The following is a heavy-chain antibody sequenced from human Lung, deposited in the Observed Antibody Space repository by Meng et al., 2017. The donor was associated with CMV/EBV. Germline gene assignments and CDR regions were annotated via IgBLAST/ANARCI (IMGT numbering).Heavy chain of an antibody. V-gene: IGHV3-30*02. Sequence: GGSLRLXXAASGFSFSNYDMHWVRQAPGKGLEWVAIIRYDGSNKYNTDSVKGRFTISRDNSKNTLSLQMNSLGAEDTAVYYCAKNGQGTSGWFYFDLWGQGTXVTVSS. J-gene: IGHJ4*02. CDR2: IRYDGSNK. CDR3: AKNGQGTSGWFYFDL. CDR1: GFSFSNYD. D-gene: IGHD6-19*01.